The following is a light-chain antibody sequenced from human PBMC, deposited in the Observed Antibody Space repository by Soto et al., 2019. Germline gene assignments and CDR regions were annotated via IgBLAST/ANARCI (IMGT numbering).Light chain of an antibody. CDR3: QQYGSSLTLT. CDR1: QSVSSYS. J-gene: IGKJ1*01. Sequence: EIVLTQCPGTLSLSPGERATLSCRASQSVSSYSLACYKKKPGQAPRLLIYGSSSRAAGVPDRFSGSGSGTDFTLTISGLEPEDFAVYYCQQYGSSLTLTFGQGTKVEIK. CDR2: GSS. V-gene: IGKV3-20*01.